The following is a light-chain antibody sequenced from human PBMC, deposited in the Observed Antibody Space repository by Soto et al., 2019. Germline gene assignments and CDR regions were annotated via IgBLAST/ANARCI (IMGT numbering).Light chain of an antibody. V-gene: IGLV2-14*01. CDR3: ISYTSDDVRYV. Sequence: QSVLTQPASVSGSPGQSITISCTGTSSDVGNYIFVSWYRQHPGRAPKLIVSEVSHRPSGVSNRFSGSKSGNTASLTISGLQSEDEADYYCISYTSDDVRYVFGTGTKLTVL. J-gene: IGLJ1*01. CDR2: EVS. CDR1: SSDVGNYIF.